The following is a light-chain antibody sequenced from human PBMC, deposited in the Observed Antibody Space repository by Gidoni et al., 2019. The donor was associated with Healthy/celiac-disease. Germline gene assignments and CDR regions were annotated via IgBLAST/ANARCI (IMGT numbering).Light chain of an antibody. CDR2: AAS. CDR1: QGIRND. Sequence: AIPMTQSPSSLSASVGDRVTITCRASQGIRNDLGWYQQKPGKAPKLLIYAASSLQSGVPSRFSGSGSGTDFTRTISSLQPEDFATYYCLQDYNYPRTFXQXTKVEIK. J-gene: IGKJ1*01. CDR3: LQDYNYPRT. V-gene: IGKV1-6*01.